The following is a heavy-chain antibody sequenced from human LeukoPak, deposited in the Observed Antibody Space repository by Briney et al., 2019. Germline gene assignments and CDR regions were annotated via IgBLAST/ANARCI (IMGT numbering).Heavy chain of an antibody. CDR2: IYPGDSDT. CDR3: ARQNDFRLDY. CDR1: GYTVTSYW. J-gene: IGHJ4*02. V-gene: IGHV5-51*01. Sequence: GESLKISCKGSGYTVTSYWIAWVRQMPGKGLEWMGIIYPGDSDTRYSPSLQGQVTISVDTSIGTAYLQWSSLKASDTAIYYCARQNDFRLDYWGQGTLVTVSS. D-gene: IGHD3-3*01.